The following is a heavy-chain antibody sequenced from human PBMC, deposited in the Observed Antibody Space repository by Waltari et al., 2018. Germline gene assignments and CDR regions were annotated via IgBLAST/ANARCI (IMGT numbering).Heavy chain of an antibody. CDR1: GYSFTNYA. CDR3: ARKQPSVALDY. D-gene: IGHD6-19*01. J-gene: IGHJ4*02. V-gene: IGHV1-3*01. CDR2: INGSNVNP. Sequence: QVQLVQSGAEVKKPGASVKVSCKASGYSFTNYAMHWVRQAPGQRLEWMGWINGSNVNPKYSRTFKGRVTLTTDISASTAYMELSSLRSEDTAVYYCARKQPSVALDYWGQGTLVTVSS.